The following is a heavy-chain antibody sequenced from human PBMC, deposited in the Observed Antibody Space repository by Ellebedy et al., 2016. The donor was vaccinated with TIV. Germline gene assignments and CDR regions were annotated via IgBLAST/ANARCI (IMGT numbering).Heavy chain of an antibody. CDR2: FNPTSGSS. CDR3: ARGDNYYYESSGYYHNY. Sequence: ASVKVSCKASGYTFTNYFLYWVRQAPGQGLEWMGIFNPTSGSSNYAQKFQGRVTMTRDTSTGTVYMILSSLRSEDTAVYYCARGDNYYYESSGYYHNYWGQGTLVTVSS. V-gene: IGHV1-46*01. CDR1: GYTFTNYF. J-gene: IGHJ4*02. D-gene: IGHD3-22*01.